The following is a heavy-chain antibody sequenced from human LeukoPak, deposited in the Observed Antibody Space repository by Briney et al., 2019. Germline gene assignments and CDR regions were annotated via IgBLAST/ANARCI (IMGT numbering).Heavy chain of an antibody. CDR2: INSDGSST. CDR3: ARALRNGYNRPFDY. J-gene: IGHJ4*02. V-gene: IGHV3-74*01. Sequence: PGGSLRLSCAASGFTISSYWIHWVRQAPGKGLVWVSRINSDGSSTSYADSVKGRFTISRDNARDTLYLQMDSLRAEDTAVYYCARALRNGYNRPFDYWGQGTLVTVSS. CDR1: GFTISSYW. D-gene: IGHD5-24*01.